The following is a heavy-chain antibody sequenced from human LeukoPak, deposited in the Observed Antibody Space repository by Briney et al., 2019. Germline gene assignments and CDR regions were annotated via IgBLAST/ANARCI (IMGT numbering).Heavy chain of an antibody. CDR3: ARALTIAGGWFFDR. J-gene: IGHJ4*02. CDR2: ISAYNGDT. V-gene: IGHV1-18*01. D-gene: IGHD6-13*01. Sequence: ASVKVSCKASGYTFSSYAIAWVRQAPGQGLEFMGWISAYNGDTNYAQSLQARFTMTTDTSTSTAYMELRSLRSDDTAVYYCARALTIAGGWFFDRWGQGTLVTVSS. CDR1: GYTFSSYA.